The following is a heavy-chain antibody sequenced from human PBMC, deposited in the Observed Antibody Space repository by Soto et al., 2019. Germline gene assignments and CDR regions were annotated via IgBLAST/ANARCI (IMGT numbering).Heavy chain of an antibody. CDR2: ISGSGGST. D-gene: IGHD3-10*01. CDR1: GFTFSSYA. J-gene: IGHJ4*02. CDR3: AKSREPVGFGEYDY. V-gene: IGHV3-23*01. Sequence: EVQLLESGGGLVQPGGSLRLSCAASGFTFSSYAMSWVRQAPGKGLEWVAAISGSGGSTYYADSVKGRFTISRDNSKNTLYLQMNSVRAEDTAVYYGAKSREPVGFGEYDYWGQGTLVSVAS.